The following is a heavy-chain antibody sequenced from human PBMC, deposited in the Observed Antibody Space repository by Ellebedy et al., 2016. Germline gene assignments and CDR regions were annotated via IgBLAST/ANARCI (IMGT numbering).Heavy chain of an antibody. CDR1: GFTFDDYA. CDR3: AKDPSPTWYSSGGVDY. CDR2: ISWNSGSI. Sequence: GGSLRLPXAASGFTFDDYAMHWVRQAPGKGLEWVSGISWNSGSIGYADSVKGRFTISRDNAKNSLYLQMNSLRAEDTALYYCAKDPSPTWYSSGGVDYWGQGTLVTVSS. V-gene: IGHV3-9*01. D-gene: IGHD6-25*01. J-gene: IGHJ4*02.